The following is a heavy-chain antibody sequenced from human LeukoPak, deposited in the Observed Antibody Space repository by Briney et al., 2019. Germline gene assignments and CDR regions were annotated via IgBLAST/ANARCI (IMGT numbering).Heavy chain of an antibody. Sequence: ASVRVSCKASGYTFTSYGISWVRQAPGQGLEWMGWISDYTGNTNYAQNFQGRVTMTTDTSTSTAFMELRSLRSDDTAVYYCARSGVGYFYDNTGYYPLDYWGQGTLVTVSS. V-gene: IGHV1-18*01. CDR2: ISDYTGNT. CDR1: GYTFTSYG. CDR3: ARSGVGYFYDNTGYYPLDY. J-gene: IGHJ4*02. D-gene: IGHD3-22*01.